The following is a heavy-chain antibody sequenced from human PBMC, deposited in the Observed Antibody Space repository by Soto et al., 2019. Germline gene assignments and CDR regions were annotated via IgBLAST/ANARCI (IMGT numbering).Heavy chain of an antibody. CDR2: INPDSGGT. CDR3: ARLIAWSCTLPTCYDS. Sequence: GASVKVSCKASGYSFTGYYMHWVRQAPGQGLEWMGWINPDSGGTKYAQKFQGRVTMTRDTSISTSYMELSRLTSDDTAVYYCARLIAWSCTLPTCYDSWGQGTLVTVSS. J-gene: IGHJ4*02. V-gene: IGHV1-2*02. CDR1: GYSFTGYY. D-gene: IGHD2-8*01.